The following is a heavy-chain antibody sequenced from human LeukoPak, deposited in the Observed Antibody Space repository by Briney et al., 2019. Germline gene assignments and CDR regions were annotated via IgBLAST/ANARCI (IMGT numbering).Heavy chain of an antibody. Sequence: PGRPLRLSCVASGFHFKSYGMHWVRQAPGKGLEWVAVTWNDGSNKYYADSVKGRFTISRDDSTNTLSLQMNSLIDKDTAVYFCARSRDGSSSGVGDCFDYWGQGTLVTVAS. V-gene: IGHV3-33*01. CDR1: GFHFKSYG. CDR2: TWNDGSNK. D-gene: IGHD6-6*01. J-gene: IGHJ4*02. CDR3: ARSRDGSSSGVGDCFDY.